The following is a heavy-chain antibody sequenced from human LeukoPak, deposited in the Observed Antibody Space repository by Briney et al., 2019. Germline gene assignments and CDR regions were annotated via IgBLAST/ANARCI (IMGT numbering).Heavy chain of an antibody. CDR3: ATDPDHSSSSVY. CDR1: GYTFTSYY. V-gene: IGHV1-46*01. Sequence: ASVKVSCKASGYTFTSYYMHWVRQAPGQGLEWMGIINPSGGSTSYAQKFQGRVTMTEDTSTDTAYMELSSLRSEDTAVYYCATDPDHSSSSVYWGQGTLVTVSS. D-gene: IGHD6-13*01. J-gene: IGHJ4*02. CDR2: INPSGGST.